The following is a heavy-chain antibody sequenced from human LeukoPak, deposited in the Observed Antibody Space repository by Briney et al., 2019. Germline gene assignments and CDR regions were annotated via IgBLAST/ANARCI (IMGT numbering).Heavy chain of an antibody. J-gene: IGHJ3*02. CDR1: GYTFTGYY. D-gene: IGHD1-14*01. CDR3: ARVIAPEPTDVWHAFDI. Sequence: ASVKVSCKASGYTFTGYYMHWVRQAPGQGLEWMGWINPNSGGTNYAQKFQGRVTMTRDTSISTAYMELSRLRSDDTAVYYCARVIAPEPTDVWHAFDIWGQGTMVTVSS. CDR2: INPNSGGT. V-gene: IGHV1-2*02.